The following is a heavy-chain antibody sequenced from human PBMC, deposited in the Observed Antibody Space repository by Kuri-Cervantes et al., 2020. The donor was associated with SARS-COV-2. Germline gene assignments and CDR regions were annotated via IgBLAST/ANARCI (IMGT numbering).Heavy chain of an antibody. CDR1: GFTFSSYA. D-gene: IGHD1-7*01. V-gene: IGHV3-23*01. CDR3: ARGLYNWNYFSLYYYYYMDV. J-gene: IGHJ6*03. Sequence: GESLKISCAASGFTFSSYAMSWVRQAPGKGLEWVSAISGSGGSTYYADSVKGRFTISRDNSKNTLYLQMNSLRAEDTAVYYCARGLYNWNYFSLYYYYYMDVWGKGTTVTVSS. CDR2: ISGSGGST.